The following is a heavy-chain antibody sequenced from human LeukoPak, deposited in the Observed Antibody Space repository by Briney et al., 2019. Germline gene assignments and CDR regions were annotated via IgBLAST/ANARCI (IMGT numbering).Heavy chain of an antibody. CDR3: ARDSCSGYACYSFDY. CDR2: IYTGGNT. J-gene: IGHJ4*02. Sequence: PGGSLRLSCAASKFTVSSNYMSWVRQAPGKGLEWLSVIYTGGNTYYTDSVKGRFSISRDNSKNTLSLQMNSLRAEDTAVYYCARDSCSGYACYSFDYWGQGTLVTVSS. CDR1: KFTVSSNY. V-gene: IGHV3-66*01. D-gene: IGHD2-15*01.